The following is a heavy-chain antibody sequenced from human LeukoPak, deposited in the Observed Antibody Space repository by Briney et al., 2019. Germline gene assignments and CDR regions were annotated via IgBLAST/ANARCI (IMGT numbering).Heavy chain of an antibody. D-gene: IGHD3-10*01. V-gene: IGHV4-34*01. CDR1: GGSFSGYY. Sequence: SETLSLTCAVYGGSFSGYYWSWIRQPPGKGLEWIGEINHSGSTNYNPSLKSRVTISVDTSKNQFSLKLSSVTAADKAVYYCARGGYYYGSGRSRNWFDPWGQGTLVTVSS. CDR2: INHSGST. J-gene: IGHJ5*02. CDR3: ARGGYYYGSGRSRNWFDP.